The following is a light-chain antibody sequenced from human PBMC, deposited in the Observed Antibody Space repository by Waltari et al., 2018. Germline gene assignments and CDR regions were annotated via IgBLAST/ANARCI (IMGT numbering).Light chain of an antibody. Sequence: SYVLTQPPSVSVAPGKTASITCGGNNIESKRVHGYQQKPGQAPILVISYDSDRPSGIPERFSGSNSGNTATLTISRVEAGDEAVYYCQVWDANTDPGVFGTGTEVTVL. CDR3: QVWDANTDPGV. CDR1: NIESKR. J-gene: IGLJ1*01. CDR2: YDS. V-gene: IGLV3-21*04.